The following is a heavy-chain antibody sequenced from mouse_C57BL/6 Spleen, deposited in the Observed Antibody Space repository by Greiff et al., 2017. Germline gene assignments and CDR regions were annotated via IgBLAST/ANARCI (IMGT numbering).Heavy chain of an antibody. Sequence: VQLQQSGPELVKPGASVKISCKASGYAFRSSWMNWVKQRPGKGLEWIGRIYPGDGDTNYNGKFKGKATLTADKSSSTAYMQLSSLTSEDSAVYFCARSGCNYGPWFADWGQGTLVTVSA. CDR1: GYAFRSSW. D-gene: IGHD1-1*01. CDR2: IYPGDGDT. CDR3: ARSGCNYGPWFAD. J-gene: IGHJ3*01. V-gene: IGHV1-82*01.